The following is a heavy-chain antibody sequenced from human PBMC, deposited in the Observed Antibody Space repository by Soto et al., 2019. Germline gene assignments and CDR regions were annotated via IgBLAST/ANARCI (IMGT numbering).Heavy chain of an antibody. CDR1: GYSLTSYW. D-gene: IGHD1-26*01. CDR3: ARRSGSYSVFDWFDP. V-gene: IGHV5-51*03. J-gene: IGHJ5*02. CDR2: IYPGDSDT. Sequence: PGKSLKISCKGSGYSLTSYWIGWVRQMPGKGLEWMGIIYPGDSDTRYSPSFQGQVTSSADKSISTAYLQWSSLKASDTAMYYCARRSGSYSVFDWFDPWGQGTLVTVSS.